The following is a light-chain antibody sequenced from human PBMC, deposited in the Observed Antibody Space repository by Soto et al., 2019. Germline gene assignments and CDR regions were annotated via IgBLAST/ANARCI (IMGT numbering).Light chain of an antibody. V-gene: IGLV2-11*01. J-gene: IGLJ1*01. CDR1: SSDVGGYNY. Sequence: QSVLTQPRSVSGSPGQSVTISCTGTSSDVGGYNYVSWYQQHPGKAPKLMIYDVTKRPSGVPDRFSGSKSGNTASLTISGLQAEDEADYYCCSYGGYYNYVFGTGTKVTVL. CDR2: DVT. CDR3: CSYGGYYNYV.